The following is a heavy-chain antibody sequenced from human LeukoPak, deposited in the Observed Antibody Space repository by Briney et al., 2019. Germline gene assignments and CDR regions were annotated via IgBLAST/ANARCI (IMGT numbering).Heavy chain of an antibody. V-gene: IGHV3-33*06. Sequence: GGSLRLSCAASEFTFSSYGMHWVRQAPGKGLEWVAVIWYDGSDKYYADSVKGRFTISRDNSKNTLYLQMNSLRAEDTAVYYCAKKLGTPGPWGQGTLVTVSS. CDR3: AKKLGTPGP. J-gene: IGHJ5*02. D-gene: IGHD4-23*01. CDR2: IWYDGSDK. CDR1: EFTFSSYG.